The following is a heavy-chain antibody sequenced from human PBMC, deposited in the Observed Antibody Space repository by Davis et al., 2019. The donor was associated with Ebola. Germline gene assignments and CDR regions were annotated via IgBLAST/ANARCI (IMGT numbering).Heavy chain of an antibody. CDR1: GFIFSSYW. Sequence: GESLKISCAASGFIFSSYWMHWVRQAPGKGLVWVSRINSDGSSTSYTDSVKGRFTISRDNAKNTLYLQMNSLRAEDTAVYYCARGWVQLWPSDYWGQGTLVTVSS. J-gene: IGHJ4*02. V-gene: IGHV3-74*01. D-gene: IGHD5-18*01. CDR3: ARGWVQLWPSDY. CDR2: INSDGSST.